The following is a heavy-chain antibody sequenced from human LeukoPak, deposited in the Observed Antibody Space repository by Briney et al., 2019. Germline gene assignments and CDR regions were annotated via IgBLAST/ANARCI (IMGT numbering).Heavy chain of an antibody. CDR2: IKQDGSEK. Sequence: GGSLRLSCAVAGLTFNDYWMTWVRQAPGKGLEWVANIKQDGSEKYYVDSVKGRFTISRDNAKNSLYLQMNGLRAEDTAVYYCARGGATTFGLWGNAFDIWGQGTMVTVSS. CDR3: ARGGATTFGLWGNAFDI. V-gene: IGHV3-7*01. J-gene: IGHJ3*02. D-gene: IGHD3-3*01. CDR1: GLTFNDYW.